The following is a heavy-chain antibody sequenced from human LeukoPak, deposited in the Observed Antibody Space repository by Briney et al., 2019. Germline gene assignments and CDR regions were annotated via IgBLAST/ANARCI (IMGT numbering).Heavy chain of an antibody. Sequence: ASVKVSCKAPGYTFTDFHIHWVRQSPGQGLEWMGWINPYSGGTNYAQKFQGRVTMTRDTSTSTAYMELSRLRSDDFAVYYCARWALYSGYSSYWGQGTLVTVSS. J-gene: IGHJ4*02. CDR3: ARWALYSGYSSY. D-gene: IGHD5-12*01. V-gene: IGHV1-2*02. CDR1: GYTFTDFH. CDR2: INPYSGGT.